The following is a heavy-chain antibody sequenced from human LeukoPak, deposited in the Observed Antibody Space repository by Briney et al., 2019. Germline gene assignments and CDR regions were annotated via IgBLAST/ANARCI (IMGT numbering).Heavy chain of an antibody. CDR1: GGSISSYY. V-gene: IGHV4-59*12. D-gene: IGHD3-10*01. CDR2: IYYSGST. Sequence: SSETLSLTCTVSGGSISSYYWSWIRQPPGKGLEWIGYIYYSGSTNYNPSLKSRVTISVDTSKNQFSLKVTSVTAADTAVYYCARGREITMIRGDWFDPWGQGTLVTVSS. CDR3: ARGREITMIRGDWFDP. J-gene: IGHJ5*02.